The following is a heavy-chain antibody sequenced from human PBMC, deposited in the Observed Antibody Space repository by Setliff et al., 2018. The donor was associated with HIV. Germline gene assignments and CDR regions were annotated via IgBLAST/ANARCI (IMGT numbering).Heavy chain of an antibody. CDR3: ARDHCSSSGCYEYSYYGMDV. CDR2: IYTSGST. D-gene: IGHD2-2*01. V-gene: IGHV4-4*07. CDR1: GGSISSYY. J-gene: IGHJ6*02. Sequence: SKTLSLTCTVSGGSISSYYWSWIRQPAGKGLEWIGRIYTSGSTNYNPSLKSRVTMSVDTSKNQFSLKLSSVTAADTAVYYCARDHCSSSGCYEYSYYGMDVWGQGTTVTVSS.